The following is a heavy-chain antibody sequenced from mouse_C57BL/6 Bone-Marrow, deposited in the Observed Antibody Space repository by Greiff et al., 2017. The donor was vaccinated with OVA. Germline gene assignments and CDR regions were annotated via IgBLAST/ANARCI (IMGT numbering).Heavy chain of an antibody. D-gene: IGHD2-3*01. V-gene: IGHV1-64*01. CDR2: IHPNSGST. J-gene: IGHJ2*01. CDR1: GYTFTSSW. CDR3: ASPIYDGYYWDFDY. Sequence: VQLQQPGAELVKPGASVKLSCKASGYTFTSSWMHWVKQRPGQGLEWIGMIHPNSGSTNYNEKFKSKATLTVDKSSSTAYMQLSSLTSEDSAVYYCASPIYDGYYWDFDYWGQGTTLTVSS.